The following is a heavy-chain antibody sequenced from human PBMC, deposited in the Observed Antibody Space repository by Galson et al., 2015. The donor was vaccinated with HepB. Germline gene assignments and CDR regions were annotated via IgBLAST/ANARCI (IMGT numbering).Heavy chain of an antibody. CDR3: ARDPYDSIAYGAFEI. V-gene: IGHV3-7*01. CDR1: GFTSSSNW. Sequence: SLRPSCAASGFTSSSNWMTWVRQAPGKGLEWAANITQDGSPEYTVDSVKGRFTISRDNAKRSLYLQISGLSAEDTAVYYCARDPYDSIAYGAFEIWGQGTVVTVCS. CDR2: ITQDGSPE. D-gene: IGHD3-22*01. J-gene: IGHJ3*02.